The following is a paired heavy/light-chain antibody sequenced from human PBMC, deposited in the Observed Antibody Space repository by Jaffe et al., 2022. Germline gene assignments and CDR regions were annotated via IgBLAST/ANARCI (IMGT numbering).Light chain of an antibody. CDR1: QRLVPSDGNTY. CDR3: MQHTHWPWT. CDR2: KVS. Sequence: EVVMTQSPLSLPVTLGQPASISCRSSQRLVPSDGNTYLSWFQQRPGQSPRRLIYKVSNRDSGVPDRFSGSGSGTDFTLQISRVEAEDVGVYYCMQHTHWPWTFGQGTKVEIK. V-gene: IGKV2-30*02. J-gene: IGKJ1*01.
Heavy chain of an antibody. CDR3: ARGAY. Sequence: EVQLVESGGGLVQPGGSLRLPCATSGFIVSSSYMNWIRQTPGKGLECVAFMDSGGNTYYADSVKGRFVFSRDNSKNTVYLQMNSLRAEDTAVYYCARGAYWGQGTLVTVSS. V-gene: IGHV3-66*02. D-gene: IGHD1-26*01. J-gene: IGHJ4*02. CDR2: MDSGGNT. CDR1: GFIVSSSY.